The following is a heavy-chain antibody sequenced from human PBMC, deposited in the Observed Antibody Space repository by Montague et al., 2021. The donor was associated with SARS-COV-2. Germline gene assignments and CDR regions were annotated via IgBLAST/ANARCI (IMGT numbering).Heavy chain of an antibody. CDR3: ARGRTGTTFYYYYYYGMDV. J-gene: IGHJ6*02. D-gene: IGHD1-7*01. CDR2: INHSGST. CDR1: GGSFSGYY. V-gene: IGHV4-34*01. Sequence: SETLSLTCAVYGGSFSGYYWSWIRQPPGKGLEWIGEINHSGSTNYNPSLKSRVTISVDTSKNQFSLKLSSVTAADTAVYYCARGRTGTTFYYYYYYGMDVWGQGTTATVSS.